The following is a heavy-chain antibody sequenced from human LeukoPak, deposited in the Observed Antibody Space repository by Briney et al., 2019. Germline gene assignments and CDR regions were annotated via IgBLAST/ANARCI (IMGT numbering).Heavy chain of an antibody. D-gene: IGHD1-1*01. CDR3: AKENGKDAFDY. V-gene: IGHV3-9*01. J-gene: IGHJ4*02. Sequence: GGSLRLSCAASGFTFDDYAMHWVRQAPGKGLEWVSGISWNSGSIGYADSVKGRFTISRDNAKNSLYLQMNSLRAEDTALYYCAKENGKDAFDYWGQGTLVTVSS. CDR2: ISWNSGSI. CDR1: GFTFDDYA.